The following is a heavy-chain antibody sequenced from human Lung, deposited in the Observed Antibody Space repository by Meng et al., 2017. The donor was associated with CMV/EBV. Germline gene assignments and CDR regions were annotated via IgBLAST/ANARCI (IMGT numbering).Heavy chain of an antibody. CDR3: ARDSSTGFYYFDY. CDR2: IRYDGSNE. D-gene: IGHD6-19*01. Sequence: SCATSGFTFSSFGMNWVRQAPGKGLEWAALIRYDGSNEYYADSVRGRFTISRDISKNTLYLEMNSLRLDDTAVYYCARDSSTGFYYFDYWGQGTXVTVSS. J-gene: IGHJ4*02. CDR1: GFTFSSFG. V-gene: IGHV3-30*02.